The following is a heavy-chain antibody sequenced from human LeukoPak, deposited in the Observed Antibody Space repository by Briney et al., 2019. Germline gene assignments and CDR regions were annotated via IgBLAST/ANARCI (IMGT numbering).Heavy chain of an antibody. D-gene: IGHD3-10*01. CDR3: AKDRYYYGSGPSSWSWFDP. V-gene: IGHV3-23*01. J-gene: IGHJ5*02. CDR1: GFTFSSYA. Sequence: GGSPRLSCAASGFTFSSYAMTWVRQAPGKGLEWVSAISGSGGSRYYADSVQGRFTISRDNSKNTLYLQMNSLGAEDTAVYYCAKDRYYYGSGPSSWSWFDPWGQGTLVTVSS. CDR2: ISGSGGSR.